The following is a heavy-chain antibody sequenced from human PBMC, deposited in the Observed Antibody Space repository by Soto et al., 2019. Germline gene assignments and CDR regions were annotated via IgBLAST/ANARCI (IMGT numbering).Heavy chain of an antibody. J-gene: IGHJ4*02. CDR3: ARGGIAAANFDY. D-gene: IGHD6-13*01. V-gene: IGHV4-34*01. CDR2: INHSGST. CDR1: GGSFSGYY. Sequence: QVQLQQWGAGLLKPSETLSLTCAVYGGSFSGYYWSWIRQPPGKGLEWIGEINHSGSTNYNPSLTSRVTISVDTSKNQFSLKLSSVTAADTAVYYCARGGIAAANFDYWGQGTLVTVSS.